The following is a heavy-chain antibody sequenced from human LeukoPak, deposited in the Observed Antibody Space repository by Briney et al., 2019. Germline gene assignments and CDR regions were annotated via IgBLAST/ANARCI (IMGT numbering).Heavy chain of an antibody. CDR3: AKTPIVVVPAAISLQALYYFDY. J-gene: IGHJ4*02. CDR1: GFTFSSYA. D-gene: IGHD2-2*01. V-gene: IGHV3-23*01. CDR2: ISGSGGST. Sequence: GGSLRLSCAASGFTFSSYAMSWVRQAPGKGLEWVSAISGSGGSTYYADSVKGRFTISRDNSKNTLYLQMNSLRAEDTAVYYCAKTPIVVVPAAISLQALYYFDYWGQGTLVTVSS.